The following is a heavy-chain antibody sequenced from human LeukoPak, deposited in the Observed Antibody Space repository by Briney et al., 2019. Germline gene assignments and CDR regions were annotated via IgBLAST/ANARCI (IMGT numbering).Heavy chain of an antibody. CDR1: GFAFGTYA. CDR2: MSSSGAIT. J-gene: IGHJ4*02. V-gene: IGHV3-23*01. D-gene: IGHD3-3*01. CDR3: AKSRTEITSSWDI. Sequence: GASLRLSCAASGFAFGTYAMSWVRQAPGKGLEWVSAMSSSGAITVNAASVKGRFTISRDNSNNLLYMQMNSLTADDTAVYYCAKSRTEITSSWDIWGQGTLVTVSS.